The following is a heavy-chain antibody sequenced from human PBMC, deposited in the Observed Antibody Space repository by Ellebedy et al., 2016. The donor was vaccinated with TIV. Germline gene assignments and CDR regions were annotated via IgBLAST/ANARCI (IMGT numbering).Heavy chain of an antibody. CDR2: SRDKHNSHTT. V-gene: IGHV3-72*01. Sequence: PGGSLRPSCAAPGFTPSDRFIDWVRKAPGKGLEWVGRSRDKHNSHTTEYAASVKGRFFISREDSKNSLYLQMNSLKIEDTAVYYCARGGVYGDYSWFDSWGQGTLVTVSS. CDR3: ARGGVYGDYSWFDS. J-gene: IGHJ5*01. D-gene: IGHD4-17*01. CDR1: GFTPSDRF.